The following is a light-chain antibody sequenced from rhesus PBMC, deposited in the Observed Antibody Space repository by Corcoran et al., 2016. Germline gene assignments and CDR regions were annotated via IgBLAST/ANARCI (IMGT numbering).Light chain of an antibody. V-gene: IGKV3-10*01. CDR2: GAS. CDR1: QSVSSY. Sequence: QVILTQSPATLSLSPGERATLFCRASQSVSSYLAWYQQRPGRAPRVLIYGASSRATGIPDRFSGSGSWTDFTLTISSLEPEYVGVLHCYQHSRGYSFGQGTKVEIK. J-gene: IGKJ2*01. CDR3: YQHSRGYS.